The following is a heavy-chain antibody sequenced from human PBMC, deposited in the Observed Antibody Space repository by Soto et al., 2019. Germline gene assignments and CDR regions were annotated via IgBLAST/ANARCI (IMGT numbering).Heavy chain of an antibody. Sequence: SETLSLTCTVSGGSISSYYWSWIRQPPGKGLEWIGYIYYSGSTNYNPSLKSRVTISVDTSKNQFSLKLSSVTAADTAVYYCARGVYYDFWSGYFAPSGMDVWGQGTTVTVSS. CDR2: IYYSGST. D-gene: IGHD3-3*01. CDR3: ARGVYYDFWSGYFAPSGMDV. V-gene: IGHV4-59*01. J-gene: IGHJ6*02. CDR1: GGSISSYY.